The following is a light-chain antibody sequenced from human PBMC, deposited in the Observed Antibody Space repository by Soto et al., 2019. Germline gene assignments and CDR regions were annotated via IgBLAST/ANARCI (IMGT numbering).Light chain of an antibody. CDR2: GAF. Sequence: EIVWTQSPGTLSLSPGDRATLSCRASQGVSANSLAWYQHKVGQAPRLLIYGAFSRATGIPDRFSGNGSETDFTITISRLEPEDFAVYFCHQYGSTPFTFGPGTKVDIK. CDR1: QGVSANS. J-gene: IGKJ3*01. V-gene: IGKV3-20*01. CDR3: HQYGSTPFT.